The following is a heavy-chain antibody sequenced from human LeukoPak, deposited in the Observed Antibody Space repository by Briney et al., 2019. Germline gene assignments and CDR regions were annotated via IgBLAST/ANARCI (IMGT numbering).Heavy chain of an antibody. CDR1: GFTFSSHT. V-gene: IGHV3-48*02. D-gene: IGHD3-9*01. CDR3: ARGALRYSDY. Sequence: PGGSLRLSCAASGFTFSSHTMNWVRQAPGKGLEWVSSISSSSSAIYYAASVKGRFTISRDNAKNSLYLQMNSLRDEDTAVYYCARGALRYSDYWGQGTLVTVSS. J-gene: IGHJ4*02. CDR2: ISSSSSAI.